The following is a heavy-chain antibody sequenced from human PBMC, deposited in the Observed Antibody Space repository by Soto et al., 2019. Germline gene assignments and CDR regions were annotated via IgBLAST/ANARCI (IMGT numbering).Heavy chain of an antibody. J-gene: IGHJ5*01. Sequence: ASVKVSCKASGYTFTIYDIQWVRQAPGQGFEWMGIIDPSGGGTSYAQRSQGRLTMTRDTSTRTVYMELSSLRSEDTAVYYCARDRVDCSGGNCWRSVEDTWG. D-gene: IGHD2-15*01. CDR3: ARDRVDCSGGNCWRSVEDT. CDR2: IDPSGGGT. V-gene: IGHV1-46*01. CDR1: GYTFTIYD.